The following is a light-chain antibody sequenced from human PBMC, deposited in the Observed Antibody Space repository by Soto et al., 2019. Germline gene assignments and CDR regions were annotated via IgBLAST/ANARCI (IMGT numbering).Light chain of an antibody. J-gene: IGKJ1*01. CDR2: DAS. CDR3: QQYNKWPPWT. CDR1: QSVSNN. V-gene: IGKV3-15*01. Sequence: ILMTQSPATLSVSPGERATLSCRASQSVSNNLAWYQQKPGQAPRLLIYDASTRATGIPARFSGSGSGTAFTLTISGLQSEDFAVYYCQQYNKWPPWTFGQGTKVEIK.